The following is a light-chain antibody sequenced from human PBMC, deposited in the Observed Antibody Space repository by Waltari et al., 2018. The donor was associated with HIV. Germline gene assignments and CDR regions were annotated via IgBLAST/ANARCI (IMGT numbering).Light chain of an antibody. Sequence: TQPRSVSGSPGQSVTISCTGASSDVGGYDYVSWYQHHPGKDPKLIIYHVTKRPSGVPDRFSGSKSGNTASLTISGLQAEDEADYYCCSYAGDSSYVFGTGTEVTV. V-gene: IGLV2-11*01. CDR2: HVT. CDR3: CSYAGDSSYV. CDR1: SSDVGGYDY. J-gene: IGLJ1*01.